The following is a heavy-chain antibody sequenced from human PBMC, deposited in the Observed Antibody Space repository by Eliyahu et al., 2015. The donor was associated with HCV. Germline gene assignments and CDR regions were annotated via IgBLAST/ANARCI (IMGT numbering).Heavy chain of an antibody. D-gene: IGHD2-15*01. CDR3: ARDNGYCSGGSCYNWFDP. J-gene: IGHJ5*02. Sequence: QVQLVQSGAEVKKPGAXVKVSCKASGXXXTSYYMHWVRQAPGQGLEWMGIXNPXGGSTSYAQKFQGRVTMTRDTSTSTVYMELSSLRSEDTAVYYCARDNGYCSGGSCYNWFDPWGQGTMVTVSS. V-gene: IGHV1-46*03. CDR2: XNPXGGST. CDR1: GXXXTSYY.